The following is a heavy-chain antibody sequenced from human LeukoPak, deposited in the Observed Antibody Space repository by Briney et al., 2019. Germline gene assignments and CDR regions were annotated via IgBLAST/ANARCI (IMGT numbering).Heavy chain of an antibody. V-gene: IGHV3-48*03. CDR2: ISSSGSTI. CDR3: ARDPINYYGSGSYSNWFDP. D-gene: IGHD3-10*01. CDR1: GFTFSSYE. J-gene: IGHJ5*02. Sequence: GGSLRLSCAASGFTFSSYEMNWVRQAPGEGLEWVSYISSSGSTIYYADSVKGRFTISRDNAKNSLYLQMNSLRAEDTAVYYCARDPINYYGSGSYSNWFDPWGQGTLVTVSS.